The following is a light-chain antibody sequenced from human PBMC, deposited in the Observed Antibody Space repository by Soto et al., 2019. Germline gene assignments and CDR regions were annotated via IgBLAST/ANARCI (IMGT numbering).Light chain of an antibody. CDR1: SSDVPAYDY. V-gene: IGLV2-11*01. CDR2: EVN. Sequence: QSALTQPPAVSASPGQSVTISCTGSSSDVPAYDYVSWYQQFPGKARKLMIYEVNKRPSGGPDRFSGFKSGNTASLTISGLQAADEPDYSCCSYADPYTFILGTGTKVTVL. J-gene: IGLJ1*01. CDR3: CSYADPYTFI.